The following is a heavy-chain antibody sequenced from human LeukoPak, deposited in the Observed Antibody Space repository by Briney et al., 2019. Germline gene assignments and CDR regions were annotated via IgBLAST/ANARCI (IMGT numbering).Heavy chain of an antibody. CDR2: ISSSGSTI. CDR3: ARAPHFDWLLSVYFYMDV. J-gene: IGHJ6*03. CDR1: GFTFSDYY. V-gene: IGHV3-11*04. D-gene: IGHD3-9*01. Sequence: PGGSLRLSCAASGFTFSDYYMSWIRQAPGKGLEWVSYISSSGSTIYYADSVKGRFTISRDNAKNSLYLQMNSLRVEDTAVYYCARAPHFDWLLSVYFYMDVWGKGTTVTVSS.